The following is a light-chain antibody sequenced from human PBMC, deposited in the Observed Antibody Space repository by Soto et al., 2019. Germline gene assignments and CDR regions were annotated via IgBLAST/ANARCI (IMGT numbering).Light chain of an antibody. Sequence: IQLTQSPSSLSASVGDRVTITCRASQGIGSYLAWYQQKTGKAPKLLIYAASTLQSGVPSRFGGSGSGTDFTLTISSLQPEDFATYYCQQLDSYPITFGQGTRLDIK. V-gene: IGKV1-9*01. CDR1: QGIGSY. J-gene: IGKJ5*01. CDR3: QQLDSYPIT. CDR2: AAS.